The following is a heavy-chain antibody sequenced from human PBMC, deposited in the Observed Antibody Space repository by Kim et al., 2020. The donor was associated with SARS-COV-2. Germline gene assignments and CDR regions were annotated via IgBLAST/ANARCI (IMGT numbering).Heavy chain of an antibody. CDR2: INHSGST. CDR1: GGSFSGYY. V-gene: IGHV4-34*01. J-gene: IGHJ5*02. D-gene: IGHD3-3*01. Sequence: SETLSLTCAVYGGSFSGYYWSWIRQPPGKGLEWIGEINHSGSTNYNPSLKSRVTISLDTSKNQFSLKLSSVTAADTAVYYCARQRGKIFGVVIIYNWFDPWGQGTLVTVSS. CDR3: ARQRGKIFGVVIIYNWFDP.